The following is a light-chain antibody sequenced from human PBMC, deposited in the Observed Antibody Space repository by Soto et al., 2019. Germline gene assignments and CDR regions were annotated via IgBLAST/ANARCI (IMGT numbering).Light chain of an antibody. CDR3: QQYGSSPRT. Sequence: EIVLTQSPGTLSLSPGERATLSFRASQSVSSNYLAWYQQKPGQAPRLLIFAASSGATGIPDRFSGSGSGTDFTLTISRLEPEDFAVYYCQQYGSSPRTFGQGTKVDIK. CDR1: QSVSSNY. J-gene: IGKJ1*01. V-gene: IGKV3-20*01. CDR2: AAS.